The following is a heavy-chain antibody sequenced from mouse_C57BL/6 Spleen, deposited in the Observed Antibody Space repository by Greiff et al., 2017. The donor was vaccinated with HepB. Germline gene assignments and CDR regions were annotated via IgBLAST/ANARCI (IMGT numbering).Heavy chain of an antibody. CDR3: ARGTTTVLDY. Sequence: QVQLQQSGAELVRPGASVKLSCKASGYTFTDYYINWVKQRPGQGLEWIARIYPGSGNTYYNEKFKGKATLTAEKSSSTAYMQLSSLTSEDSAVYFCARGTTTVLDYWGQGTTLTVSS. CDR1: GYTFTDYY. CDR2: IYPGSGNT. V-gene: IGHV1-76*01. D-gene: IGHD1-1*01. J-gene: IGHJ2*01.